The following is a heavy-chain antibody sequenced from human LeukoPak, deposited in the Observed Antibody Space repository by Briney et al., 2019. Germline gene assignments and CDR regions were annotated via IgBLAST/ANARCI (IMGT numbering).Heavy chain of an antibody. CDR1: GDGFTRHT. CDR2: IWSTGEYI. V-gene: IGHV3-21*05. D-gene: IGHD6-13*01. J-gene: IGHJ4*02. CDR3: AREYDSRARFDS. Sequence: PGGSLRLSCAGSGDGFTRHTMNWVRRAPGKGLEGISYIWSTGEYIYYADSVKGRFTISRDNARTSVYLQMNSLRVEDTAIYYCAREYDSRARFDSWGQGTLVTVSS.